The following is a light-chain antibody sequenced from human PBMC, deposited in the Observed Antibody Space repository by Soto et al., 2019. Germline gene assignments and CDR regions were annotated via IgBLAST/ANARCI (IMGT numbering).Light chain of an antibody. CDR3: QQRISWT. Sequence: EIVLTQSPATLSLSPGERATLSCRASQSVSSFLGWYQQKPGQAPRLLIYDASNRAPGIPARFSGSGSGTDFTLTISGLEPEHVAVYYCQQRISWTFDQGTKVAIK. CDR1: QSVSSF. J-gene: IGKJ1*01. V-gene: IGKV3-11*01. CDR2: DAS.